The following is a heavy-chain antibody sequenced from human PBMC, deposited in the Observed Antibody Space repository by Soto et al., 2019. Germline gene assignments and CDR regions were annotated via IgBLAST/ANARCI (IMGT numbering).Heavy chain of an antibody. CDR2: IKQDGSEK. CDR3: ARDPNIVLVPAALRSYYYYYGMDV. D-gene: IGHD2-2*01. Sequence: GGSLRLSCAAYDFTFSNAWMNWVRQAPGKGLEWVANIKQDGSEKYYVDPGKGRFTISRDNAKNSLYLQMNSLRAEDTAVYYCARDPNIVLVPAALRSYYYYYGMDVWGQGTTVTVYS. CDR1: DFTFSNAW. V-gene: IGHV3-7*01. J-gene: IGHJ6*02.